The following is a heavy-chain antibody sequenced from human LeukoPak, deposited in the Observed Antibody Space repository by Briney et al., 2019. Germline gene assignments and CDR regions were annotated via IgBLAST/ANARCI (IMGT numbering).Heavy chain of an antibody. CDR1: GFTFSSYW. V-gene: IGHV3-7*01. CDR3: VRDHNWASDY. CDR2: IKQDGSEK. D-gene: IGHD1-20*01. Sequence: GGSLRPSCAVSGFTFSSYWMSWFRQAPGKGLEWVANIKQDGSEKYYLDSVKGRFTISRDNAKNSLYLQMNSLRAEDTAVYYCVRDHNWASDYWGQGTLVTVSS. J-gene: IGHJ4*02.